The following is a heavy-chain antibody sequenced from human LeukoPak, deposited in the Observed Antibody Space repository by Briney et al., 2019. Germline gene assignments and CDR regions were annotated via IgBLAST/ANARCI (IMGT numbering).Heavy chain of an antibody. Sequence: HPGGSLRLSCAASGFTFSSSAMHWVRQAPGKGLEWVAVISYDGSNKYYADSVKGRFTISRDNSKNTLYLQMNSLRAEDTAVYYCAKDSSPRREGTLRFLEWLPIQIDYWGQGTLVTVSS. CDR3: AKDSSPRREGTLRFLEWLPIQIDY. D-gene: IGHD3-3*01. CDR2: ISYDGSNK. V-gene: IGHV3-30-3*01. CDR1: GFTFSSSA. J-gene: IGHJ4*02.